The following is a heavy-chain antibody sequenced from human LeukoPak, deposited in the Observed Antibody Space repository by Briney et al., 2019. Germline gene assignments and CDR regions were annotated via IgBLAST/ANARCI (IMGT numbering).Heavy chain of an antibody. CDR2: ISSSSSTI. Sequence: PGRSLRLSCAASGFTFSSYGMHWVRQAPGKGLEWVSYISSSSSTIYFADSVQGRFTISRDNAKNSLYLQMNSLRAEDTAVYYCAREYYYMDVWGKGTTVTVSS. J-gene: IGHJ6*03. V-gene: IGHV3-48*04. CDR1: GFTFSSYG. CDR3: AREYYYMDV.